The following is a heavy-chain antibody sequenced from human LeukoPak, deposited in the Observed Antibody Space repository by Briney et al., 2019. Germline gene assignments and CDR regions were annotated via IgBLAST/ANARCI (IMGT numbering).Heavy chain of an antibody. CDR3: ARDIARIAVADPGDY. V-gene: IGHV1-69*04. J-gene: IGHJ4*02. D-gene: IGHD6-19*01. Sequence: ASVKVSCKASGGTFSSYAISWVRQAPGQGLEWMGRIIPILGIANYAQKSQGRVTITADKSTSTAYMELSSLRSEDTAVYYCARDIARIAVADPGDYWGQGTLVTVSS. CDR2: IIPILGIA. CDR1: GGTFSSYA.